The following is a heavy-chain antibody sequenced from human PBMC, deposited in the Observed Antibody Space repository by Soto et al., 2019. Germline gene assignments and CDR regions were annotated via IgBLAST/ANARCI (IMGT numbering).Heavy chain of an antibody. V-gene: IGHV4-4*02. J-gene: IGHJ4*02. CDR2: VYRTGST. CDR3: ARARATIAAAAIFDC. CDR1: GGSISTSNW. Sequence: ASETLSLTCAVSGGSISTSNWWGWVRQPPGKGLEWIGEVYRTGSTNYNPSLESRLTISVDKSKNQFSLKLTSVTAADTAVYYCARARATIAAAAIFDCRGQRTPVTVSS. D-gene: IGHD6-13*01.